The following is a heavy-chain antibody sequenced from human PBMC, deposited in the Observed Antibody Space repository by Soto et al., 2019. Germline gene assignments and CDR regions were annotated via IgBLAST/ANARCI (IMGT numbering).Heavy chain of an antibody. CDR2: INHSGST. CDR3: ARGRVCNWNAQFPFDY. CDR1: GGSFSGYY. J-gene: IGHJ4*02. D-gene: IGHD1-1*01. Sequence: QVQLQQWGAGLLKPSETLSLTCAVYGGSFSGYYWSWIRQPPGKGLEWIGEINHSGSTNYNPSLKSRVTISVDTSKNQFSLKLSSVTAADTAVYYCARGRVCNWNAQFPFDYWGQGTLVTVSS. V-gene: IGHV4-34*01.